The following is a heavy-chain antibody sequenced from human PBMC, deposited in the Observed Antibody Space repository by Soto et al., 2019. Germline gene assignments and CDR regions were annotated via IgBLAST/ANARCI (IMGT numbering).Heavy chain of an antibody. V-gene: IGHV1-8*01. CDR1: GYTFTSYD. CDR2: MNPNSGNT. CDR3: ARAVAARPRAPHILLAAAGRKPFDY. J-gene: IGHJ4*02. Sequence: ASVKVSCKASGYTFTSYDINWVRQATGQGLEWMGWMNPNSGNTGYAQKFQGRVTMTRNTSISTAYMELSSLRSEDTAVYYCARAVAARPRAPHILLAAAGRKPFDYWGQGTLVTVSS. D-gene: IGHD6-13*01.